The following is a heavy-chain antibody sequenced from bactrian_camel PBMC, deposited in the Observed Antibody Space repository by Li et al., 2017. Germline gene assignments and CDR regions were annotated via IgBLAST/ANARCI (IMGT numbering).Heavy chain of an antibody. CDR1: GFSFSSYA. CDR2: INSGGGST. V-gene: IGHV3S31*01. J-gene: IGHJ6*01. D-gene: IGHD2*01. Sequence: VQLVESGGGLVQPGGSLILSCAASGFSFSSYAMIWVRQAPGKGLEWVPTINSGGGSTYYADSVKGRFTISKDNAKNTLYLQMNSLKPEDTAMYYCSAHSEGGGYCFTQIRAPDFTDWDQGTQVTVS. CDR3: SAHSEGGGYCFTQIRAPDFTD.